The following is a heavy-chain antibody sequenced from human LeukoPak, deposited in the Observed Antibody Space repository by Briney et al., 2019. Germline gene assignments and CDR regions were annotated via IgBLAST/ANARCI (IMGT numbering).Heavy chain of an antibody. D-gene: IGHD2-15*01. J-gene: IGHJ6*03. CDR1: GYIFTDYA. V-gene: IGHV1-3*01. CDR2: MNAGNGNT. CDR3: ARGRGTSGSNRDFYYYYMDV. Sequence: GASVKVSCKASGYIFTDYAIHWLRQAPGQRPEWMGWMNAGNGNTKYSQKFQGRVTLIRDTSAATAYMELSSLTHDDLAVYYRARGRGTSGSNRDFYYYYMDVWGKGTTVTVSS.